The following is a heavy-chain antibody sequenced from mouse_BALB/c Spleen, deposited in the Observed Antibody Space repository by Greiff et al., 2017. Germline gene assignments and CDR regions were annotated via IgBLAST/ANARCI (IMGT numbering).Heavy chain of an antibody. CDR2: IDPENGNT. CDR1: GFNIKDYY. J-gene: IGHJ4*01. D-gene: IGHD2-1*01. V-gene: IGHV14-1*02. Sequence: VHVKQSGAELVRPGALVKLSCKASGFNIKDYYMHWVKQRPEQGLEWIGWIDPENGNTIYDPKFQGKASITADTSSNTAYLQLSSLTSEDTAVYYCASYGNYGYAMDYWGQGTSVTVSS. CDR3: ASYGNYGYAMDY.